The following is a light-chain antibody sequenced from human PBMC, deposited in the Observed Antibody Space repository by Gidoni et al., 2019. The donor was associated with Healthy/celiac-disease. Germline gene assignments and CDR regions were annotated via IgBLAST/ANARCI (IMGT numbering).Light chain of an antibody. CDR2: SNN. Sequence: QSVLTQPPSASGTPGQRVTISCSGSRSNIGSTTVNWYQQLPGTAPNLLIYSNNQRPSGVPDRFSGSKSGTSASLAISGLQSEDEADYYCAAWDDSLNGPYVFGTGTKVTVL. V-gene: IGLV1-44*01. J-gene: IGLJ1*01. CDR3: AAWDDSLNGPYV. CDR1: RSNIGSTT.